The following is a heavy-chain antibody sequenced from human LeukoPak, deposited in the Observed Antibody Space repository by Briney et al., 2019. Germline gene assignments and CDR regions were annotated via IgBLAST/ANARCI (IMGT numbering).Heavy chain of an antibody. CDR2: INPNSGGT. CDR1: GYTFTGYY. Sequence: ASVKVSCKASGYTFTGYYMHWVRQAPGQGLEWMGWINPNSGGTNYTQKFQGRVTMTRDTSISTAYMELSRLRSDDTAVYYCARDALRNRHWGAWFDPWGQGTLVTVSS. J-gene: IGHJ5*02. V-gene: IGHV1-2*02. CDR3: ARDALRNRHWGAWFDP. D-gene: IGHD7-27*01.